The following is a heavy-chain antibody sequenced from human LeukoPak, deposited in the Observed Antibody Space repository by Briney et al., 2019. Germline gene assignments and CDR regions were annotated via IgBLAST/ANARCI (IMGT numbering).Heavy chain of an antibody. V-gene: IGHV4-59*01. CDR3: ARNYDSSGYTAFGY. Sequence: SETLSLTCTVSGGSISSYYWSWIRQPPGKGLEWIGHIYSSGSTNYNPSLKSRVTISVDTSKNQFSLKLSSVTAADTAVYYCARNYDSSGYTAFGYWGRGTPVTVSS. D-gene: IGHD3-22*01. J-gene: IGHJ4*02. CDR2: IYSSGST. CDR1: GGSISSYY.